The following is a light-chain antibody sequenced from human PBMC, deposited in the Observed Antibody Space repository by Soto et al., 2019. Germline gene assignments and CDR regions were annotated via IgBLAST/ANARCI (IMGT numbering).Light chain of an antibody. J-gene: IGKJ2*01. CDR3: HHYGSTPST. CDR1: QSVHSTH. Sequence: EIVLTQSPGTLSLSPGERATLSWRASQSVHSTHLGWYQHKPGQTPRLLIYGTSSKATGTPDRFSGGGSGTHLTRTTISLKPEDLDLYYGHHYGSTPSTFGQGTKLEIK. CDR2: GTS. V-gene: IGKV3-20*01.